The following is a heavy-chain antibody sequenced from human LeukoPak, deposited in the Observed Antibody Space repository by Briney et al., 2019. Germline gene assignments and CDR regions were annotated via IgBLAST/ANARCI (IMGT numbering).Heavy chain of an antibody. CDR3: ARDFYASGFYFWFDP. CDR1: GGYTGSHY. V-gene: IGHV4-4*07. CDR2: ISPSGTT. Sequence: ETLSLTCTVSGGYTGSHYWSWIRQPAGKGLEWIGRISPSGTTHYNPSLGSRVTMSVDTSKNYFSLRLSSVTAADTAVYYCARDFYASGFYFWFDPWGQGMQVSVSS. J-gene: IGHJ5*02. D-gene: IGHD2/OR15-2a*01.